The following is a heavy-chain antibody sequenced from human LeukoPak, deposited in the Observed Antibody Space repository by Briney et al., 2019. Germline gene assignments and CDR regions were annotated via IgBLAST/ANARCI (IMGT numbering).Heavy chain of an antibody. V-gene: IGHV3-23*01. CDR2: ISSSGDNT. Sequence: GGSLRLSCAASGFTFTNFAMSWVRQAPAKGLEWVSGISSSGDNTYCPDSVKGRYTISRDNSKNTLYLQMNSLRAEDTAVYYCARGRIGPDYWGQGTLVTVSS. J-gene: IGHJ4*02. D-gene: IGHD1-26*01. CDR3: ARGRIGPDY. CDR1: GFTFTNFA.